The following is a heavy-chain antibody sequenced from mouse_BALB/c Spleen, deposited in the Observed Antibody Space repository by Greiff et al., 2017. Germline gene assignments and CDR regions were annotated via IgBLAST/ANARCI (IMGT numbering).Heavy chain of an antibody. D-gene: IGHD3-3*01. V-gene: IGHV5-17*02. Sequence: EVHLVESGGGLVQPGGSRKLSCAASGFTFSSFGMHWVRQAPEKGLEWVAYISSGSSTIYYADTVKGRFTISRDNPKNTLFLQMTSLRSEDTAMYYFARWGDLYYFDYRGQGTTRTGSS. CDR1: GFTFSSFG. CDR3: ARWGDLYYFDY. CDR2: ISSGSSTI. J-gene: IGHJ2*01.